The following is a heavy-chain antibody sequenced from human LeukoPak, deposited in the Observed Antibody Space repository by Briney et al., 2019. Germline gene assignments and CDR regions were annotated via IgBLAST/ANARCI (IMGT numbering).Heavy chain of an antibody. Sequence: ASVKVSCKASGYTLTELSMHWVRQAPGKGLEWMGGFDPEDGETIYAQKFQGRVTMTEDTSTDTAYMELSSLRSEDTAVYYCATEVLRYCSSTSCPWFDPWGQGTLVTVSS. CDR1: GYTLTELS. CDR2: FDPEDGET. J-gene: IGHJ5*02. D-gene: IGHD2-2*01. CDR3: ATEVLRYCSSTSCPWFDP. V-gene: IGHV1-24*01.